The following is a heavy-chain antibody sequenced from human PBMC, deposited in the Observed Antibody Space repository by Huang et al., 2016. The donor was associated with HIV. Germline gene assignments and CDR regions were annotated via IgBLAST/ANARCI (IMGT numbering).Heavy chain of an antibody. CDR3: ATKTAAMDI. V-gene: IGHV3-7*01. J-gene: IGHJ6*02. CDR1: TFTFGAYW. D-gene: IGHD1-7*01. Sequence: VESGGRLVQPGGSIRLSCVGSTFTFGAYWMSWVRQSPGKVVEWVAKIKKDESEKDYVESVKGRFNISRDNAKKVLFLEMNNVRVEDTATYYCATKTAAMDIWGQGTTVTVS. CDR2: IKKDESEK.